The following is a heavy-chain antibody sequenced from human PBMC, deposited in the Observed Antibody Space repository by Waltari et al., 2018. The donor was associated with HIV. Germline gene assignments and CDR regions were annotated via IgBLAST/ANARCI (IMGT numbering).Heavy chain of an antibody. V-gene: IGHV3-48*01. CDR2: IGARTSDI. J-gene: IGHJ4*02. CDR1: GFVYNDFS. Sequence: EVQLVESAGGSVQPGGSLRLSCAASGFVYNDFSMNWVRQTPGTGVEWVSYIGARTSDIYYAESIKGRFTICSDSANNSIVVQMNSVGPEDTAVYFCARGHGGGTKRPTYCDRWGQGILVTVSS. CDR3: ARGHGGGTKRPTYCDR. D-gene: IGHD2-21*01.